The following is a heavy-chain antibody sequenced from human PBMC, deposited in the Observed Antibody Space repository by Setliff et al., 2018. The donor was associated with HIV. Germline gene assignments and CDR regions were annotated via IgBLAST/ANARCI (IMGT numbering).Heavy chain of an antibody. CDR3: ARDLRDVFEELFSTLDDGMDV. CDR1: GYIFIRYY. Sequence: ASVKVSCKTSGYIFIRYYIFWVRQAPGQGLEWMGNINPHTGVTKYAEKFQGRVTMTRDTSINTIYMELSRLRSDDASVYCCARDLRDVFEELFSTLDDGMDVWGQGTTVTSP. D-gene: IGHD2-8*01. CDR2: INPHTGVT. J-gene: IGHJ6*02. V-gene: IGHV1-2*02.